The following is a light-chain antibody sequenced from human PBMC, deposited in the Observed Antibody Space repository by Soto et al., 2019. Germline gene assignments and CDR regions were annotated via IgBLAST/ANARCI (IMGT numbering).Light chain of an antibody. Sequence: EIVLTQSPGTLSLSPGERATLSCRASQSVSSSYLTWYQQKPGQAPRRLIYGASSRATGIPDRFSGSGSGTAFTLTISTLEPEEFEVDDWQQYGSSSYAFGQGTRLEIE. J-gene: IGKJ2*01. CDR1: QSVSSSY. V-gene: IGKV3-20*01. CDR3: QQYGSSSYA. CDR2: GAS.